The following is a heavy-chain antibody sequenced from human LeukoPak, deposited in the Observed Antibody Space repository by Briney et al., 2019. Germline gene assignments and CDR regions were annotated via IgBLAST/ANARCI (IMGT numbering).Heavy chain of an antibody. Sequence: PVKVSCKASGGSFSSYGISWVRQAPGQGLEWMGGIIPMLGRSNYAQKFQGRVTISTDESTSTAYMKMSSLRSEDTAVYYCAREDHTANNWFDPWAREPWSPSPQ. CDR2: IIPMLGRS. CDR1: GGSFSSYG. J-gene: IGHJ5*02. CDR3: AREDHTANNWFDP. V-gene: IGHV1-69*05. D-gene: IGHD5-18*01.